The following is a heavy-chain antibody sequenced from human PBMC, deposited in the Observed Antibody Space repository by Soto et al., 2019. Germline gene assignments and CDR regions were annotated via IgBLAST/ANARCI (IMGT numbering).Heavy chain of an antibody. D-gene: IGHD6-13*01. CDR3: AIVDSSTLYTGYYFDY. V-gene: IGHV3-23*01. J-gene: IGHJ4*02. CDR1: VFSFSSYA. CDR2: FSDGGSNT. Sequence: EVQLLESGGGLVQPGGSLRRSCAASVFSFSSYAMNWARQAPGKGLECVSAFSDGGSNTYYTDSVKGRFTISRDNSKNTVFLQTKSLRAEDTAVYYCAIVDSSTLYTGYYFDYWGQGTLVTVAS.